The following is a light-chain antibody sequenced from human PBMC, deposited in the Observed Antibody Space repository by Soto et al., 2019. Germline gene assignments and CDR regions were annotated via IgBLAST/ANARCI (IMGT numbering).Light chain of an antibody. J-gene: IGLJ1*01. CDR1: SSDVGGYKY. CDR3: SSYSRSTAYV. CDR2: EVS. V-gene: IGLV2-14*01. Sequence: QSALTQPASVSGSPGQSITISCTGTSSDVGGYKYVSWHQLHPGKAPKLIIYEVSNRPSGVSNRFSGSKSGNTASLTISGLQAEDEADYYGSSYSRSTAYVFGNWTTVTVL.